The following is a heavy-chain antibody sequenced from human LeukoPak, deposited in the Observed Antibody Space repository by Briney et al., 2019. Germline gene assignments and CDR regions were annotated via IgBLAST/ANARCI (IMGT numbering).Heavy chain of an antibody. CDR2: ISGSGGTT. J-gene: IGHJ4*02. CDR3: ARETGGLDC. V-gene: IGHV3-23*01. D-gene: IGHD7-27*01. Sequence: GGSLRLSCAASGFTFTNYAMSWVRQAPGKGLEWVSSISGSGGTTYHADSVKGRLTIARDNSKNTLYLQMNSLRADDTAIYYCARETGGLDCWGQGTLVTVSS. CDR1: GFTFTNYA.